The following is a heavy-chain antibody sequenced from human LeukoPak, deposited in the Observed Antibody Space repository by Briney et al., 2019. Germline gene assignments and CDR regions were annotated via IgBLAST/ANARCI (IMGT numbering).Heavy chain of an antibody. Sequence: ASVKVSCKASGYTFTSYGTSWVRQAPGQGLEWMGWISAYNGNTNYAQKLQGRVTMTTDTSTSTAYMELRSLRSDDTAVYYCAREDEVCSSTSCYGFWGQGTLVTVSS. CDR2: ISAYNGNT. J-gene: IGHJ4*02. V-gene: IGHV1-18*01. D-gene: IGHD2-2*01. CDR1: GYTFTSYG. CDR3: AREDEVCSSTSCYGF.